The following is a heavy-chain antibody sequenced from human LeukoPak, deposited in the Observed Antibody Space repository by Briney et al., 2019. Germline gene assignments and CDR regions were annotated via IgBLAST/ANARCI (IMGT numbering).Heavy chain of an antibody. CDR2: INPNSGDT. V-gene: IGHV1-2*02. Sequence: ASVNVSCKASGYTFTGYFMHWVRQAPGQGLEWMGWINPNSGDTNYAQKFQGRVTMTRDTSISTAYMELSRLRSDDTAVYYCARGKVIRFLEWTTDYYGMDVWGQGTTVTVSS. D-gene: IGHD3-3*01. J-gene: IGHJ6*02. CDR1: GYTFTGYF. CDR3: ARGKVIRFLEWTTDYYGMDV.